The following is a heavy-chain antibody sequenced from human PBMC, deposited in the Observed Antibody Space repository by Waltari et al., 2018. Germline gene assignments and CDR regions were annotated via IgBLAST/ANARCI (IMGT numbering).Heavy chain of an antibody. CDR3: AREQGGSYYFDD. CDR1: GFTFSSYG. Sequence: QVQLVESGGGVVQPGRSLRLSCAASGFTFSSYGMHWVRQAPGKGLEWVAIIWYDGSNKYYEDSVKGRFTISRDNSKNTLYLQMNSLRAEDTAVYYCAREQGGSYYFDDWGQGTLVTVSS. V-gene: IGHV3-33*01. D-gene: IGHD1-26*01. J-gene: IGHJ4*02. CDR2: IWYDGSNK.